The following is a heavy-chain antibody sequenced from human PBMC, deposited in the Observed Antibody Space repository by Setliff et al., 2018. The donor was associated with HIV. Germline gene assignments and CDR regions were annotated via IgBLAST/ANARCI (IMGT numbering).Heavy chain of an antibody. CDR2: IIPIVGVT. D-gene: IGHD6-13*01. CDR3: ARNSDTAGYFLY. V-gene: IGHV1-69*10. J-gene: IGHJ1*01. CDR1: GGTFTSYA. Sequence: PAASVKVSCKASGGTFTSYAIHWVRQAPGQGLEWMGGIIPIVGVTNYAQKFQVRVTITADKSTNTAYMDLHSLTSEDTAVYYCARNSDTAGYFLYWGQGTPVTVSS.